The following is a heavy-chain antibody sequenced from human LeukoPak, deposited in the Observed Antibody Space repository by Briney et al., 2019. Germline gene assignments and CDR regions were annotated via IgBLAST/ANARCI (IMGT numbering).Heavy chain of an antibody. Sequence: ASVKVSCKASGGTFSSYAIGWVRQAPGQGLEWMGGIIPIFGTANYAQKFQGRVTITADESTSTAYMELSSLRSEDTAVYYCASGGPYYYYYGMDVWGQGTTVTVSS. CDR1: GGTFSSYA. D-gene: IGHD3-10*01. J-gene: IGHJ6*02. CDR2: IIPIFGTA. CDR3: ASGGPYYYYYGMDV. V-gene: IGHV1-69*13.